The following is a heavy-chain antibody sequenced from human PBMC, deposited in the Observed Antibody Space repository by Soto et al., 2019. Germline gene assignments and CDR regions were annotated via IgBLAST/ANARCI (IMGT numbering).Heavy chain of an antibody. CDR3: ARGHSGTAASQH. Sequence: PGGSLRLSCAASGFTFSSYSMNWVRQAPGKGLEWVSSISISSSYIYYADSVKGRFTISRDNAKNSLYLQMNSLRAADTAVYYYARGHSGTAASQHLGQGGVVTVSS. J-gene: IGHJ1*01. D-gene: IGHD6-25*01. CDR2: ISISSSYI. V-gene: IGHV3-21*01. CDR1: GFTFSSYS.